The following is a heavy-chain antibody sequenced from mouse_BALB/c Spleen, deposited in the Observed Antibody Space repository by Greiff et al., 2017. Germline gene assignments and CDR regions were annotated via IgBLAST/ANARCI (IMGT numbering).Heavy chain of an antibody. Sequence: EVKLMESGGGLVKPGGSLKLSCAASGFAFSSYDMSWVRQTPEKRLEWVAYISSGGGSTYYPDTVKGRFTISRDNAKNTLYLQMSSLKSEDTAMYYCARAYGNYKAFAYWGQGTLVTVSA. J-gene: IGHJ3*01. V-gene: IGHV5-12-1*01. CDR1: GFAFSSYD. D-gene: IGHD2-1*01. CDR2: ISSGGGST. CDR3: ARAYGNYKAFAY.